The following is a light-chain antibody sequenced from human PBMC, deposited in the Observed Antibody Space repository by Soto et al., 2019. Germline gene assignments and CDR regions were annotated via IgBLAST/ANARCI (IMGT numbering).Light chain of an antibody. Sequence: GDRVAITCRASQSISSWLAWYQQKPGKAPKLLIYDASSLESGAPSRFSGSGSGTEFTLTISSLQPDDFATYYCQQYNSYSETFGQGNKVEIK. V-gene: IGKV1-5*01. J-gene: IGKJ1*01. CDR2: DAS. CDR1: QSISSW. CDR3: QQYNSYSET.